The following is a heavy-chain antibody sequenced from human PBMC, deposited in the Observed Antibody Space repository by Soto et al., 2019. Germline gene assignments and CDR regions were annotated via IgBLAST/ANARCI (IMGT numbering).Heavy chain of an antibody. J-gene: IGHJ4*02. CDR1: GFTFSSYS. Sequence: GSLRLSCAASGFTFSSYSMNWVRQAPGKGLEWVSSISSSSSYIYYADSVKGRFTISRDNAKNSLYLQMNSLRAEDTAVYYCARAGNMIVVVTHFDYWGQGTLVTVSS. D-gene: IGHD3-22*01. V-gene: IGHV3-21*01. CDR3: ARAGNMIVVVTHFDY. CDR2: ISSSSSYI.